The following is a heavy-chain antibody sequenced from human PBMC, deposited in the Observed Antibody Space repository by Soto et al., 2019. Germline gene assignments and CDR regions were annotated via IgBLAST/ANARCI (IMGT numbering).Heavy chain of an antibody. CDR1: GFTFSSPW. D-gene: IGHD3-10*01. V-gene: IGHV3-7*01. CDR3: TKEGEIEAPPGPAY. CDR2: ISGDGSGT. J-gene: IGHJ1*01. Sequence: GGSRRLSCAGSGFTFSSPWMSWFRQAPGKGLEWVAAISGDGSGTSYVDSVKGRFTISRDNAKNTLYLQMNSLRGEDTAVYYCTKEGEIEAPPGPAYWGQGTLVTVSS.